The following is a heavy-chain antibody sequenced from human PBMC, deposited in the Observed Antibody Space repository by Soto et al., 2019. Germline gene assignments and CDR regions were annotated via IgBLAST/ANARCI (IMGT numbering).Heavy chain of an antibody. CDR1: GFSFDDYG. CDR3: ARDRYSYYDFWSGSLPYYYYGMDV. J-gene: IGHJ6*02. Sequence: SLKISCAASGFSFDDYGMSWVRQAPGKGLEWVANIKQDGSEKYYVDSVKGRFTISRDNAKNSLYLQMNSLRAEDTAVYYCARDRYSYYDFWSGSLPYYYYGMDVWGQGTTVTVSS. V-gene: IGHV3-7*01. D-gene: IGHD3-3*01. CDR2: IKQDGSEK.